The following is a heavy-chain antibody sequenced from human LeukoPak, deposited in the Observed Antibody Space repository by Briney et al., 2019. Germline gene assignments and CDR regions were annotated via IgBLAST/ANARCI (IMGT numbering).Heavy chain of an antibody. D-gene: IGHD6-19*01. J-gene: IGHJ4*02. CDR2: ISSSSSYI. Sequence: PGRSLRLSCAASGFTFSSYAMSWVRQAPGKGLEWVSSISSSSSYIYYADSVKGRFTISRDNAKNSLYVQINSLRAEDTAVYYCARLSSSGWYEDYWGQGTLVTVSS. CDR1: GFTFSSYA. CDR3: ARLSSSGWYEDY. V-gene: IGHV3-21*01.